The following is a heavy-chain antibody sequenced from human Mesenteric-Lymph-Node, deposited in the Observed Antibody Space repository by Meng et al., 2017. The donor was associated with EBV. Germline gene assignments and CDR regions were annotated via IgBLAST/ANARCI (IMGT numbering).Heavy chain of an antibody. CDR3: ARATYYDILTGDLNWFDP. D-gene: IGHD3-9*01. J-gene: IGHJ5*02. Sequence: QLVTLGAEVKLPGAPVKLSCKASRYTFTSYDINWVRKATGQGLEWMRWINPNSGNTGYGQKFQGRVTITRNTSISTVYMELRSLRSEDTAVYYCARATYYDILTGDLNWFDPWGQGTLVTVSS. V-gene: IGHV1-8*01. CDR1: RYTFTSYD. CDR2: INPNSGNT.